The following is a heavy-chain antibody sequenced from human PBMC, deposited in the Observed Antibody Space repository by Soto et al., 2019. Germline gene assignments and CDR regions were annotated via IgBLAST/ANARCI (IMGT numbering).Heavy chain of an antibody. CDR2: IYYSGST. V-gene: IGHV4-30-4*01. CDR3: ARSLIEHSGSYEGATKPRYYFDY. D-gene: IGHD1-26*01. CDR1: GRSISSGDYY. J-gene: IGHJ4*02. Sequence: QVQLQESGPGLVKPSQTLFLTCTVSGRSISSGDYYWSWIRQPPGKGLEWIGYIYYSGSTYYNPSLKCRVTMSVDRSKDQFSLKPRSVTAADTAVYYCARSLIEHSGSYEGATKPRYYFDYWGQGTLVTVSS.